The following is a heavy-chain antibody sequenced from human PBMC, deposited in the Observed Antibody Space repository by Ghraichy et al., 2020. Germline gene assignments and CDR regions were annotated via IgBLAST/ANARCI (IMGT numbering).Heavy chain of an antibody. J-gene: IGHJ3*02. CDR2: INPSGGST. Sequence: ASVKVSCKASGYSFTSYYMHWVRQAPGHGLEWMGIINPSGGSTSYAQKFQGRVTMTRDTSTSTVYMELSSLRSEDTAVYYCARTISVSQAAFDIWGQGTMVTVSS. CDR1: GYSFTSYY. CDR3: ARTISVSQAAFDI. D-gene: IGHD4/OR15-4a*01. V-gene: IGHV1-46*01.